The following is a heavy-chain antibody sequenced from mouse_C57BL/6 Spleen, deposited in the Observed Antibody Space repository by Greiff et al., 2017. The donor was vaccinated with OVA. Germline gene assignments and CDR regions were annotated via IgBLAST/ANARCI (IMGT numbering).Heavy chain of an antibody. D-gene: IGHD1-1*01. CDR2: IDPSDSYT. Sequence: VQLQQPGAELVRPGTSVKLSCKASGYTFTSYWMHWVKQRPGQGLEWIGVIDPSDSYTNYNQKFKGKATLTVDTSSSTAYMQLSSLTSEDSAVYYCASLLRRYYWGQGTTLTVSS. CDR3: ASLLRRYY. CDR1: GYTFTSYW. V-gene: IGHV1-59*01. J-gene: IGHJ2*01.